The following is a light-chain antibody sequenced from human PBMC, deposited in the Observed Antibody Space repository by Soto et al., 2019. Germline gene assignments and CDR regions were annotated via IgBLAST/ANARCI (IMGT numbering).Light chain of an antibody. V-gene: IGKV4-1*01. CDR1: QSVLYNSNNKNY. Sequence: DIVMTQSPDSLAVSLGERATINCRSSQSVLYNSNNKNYLAWYQQKPGQPPKLLIYWASTRESGVPDRFSRSGYGRDFTLTISSLQAEDVAVYFFLQYYNIPRTFGQRNKVEIK. CDR2: WAS. CDR3: LQYYNIPRT. J-gene: IGKJ1*01.